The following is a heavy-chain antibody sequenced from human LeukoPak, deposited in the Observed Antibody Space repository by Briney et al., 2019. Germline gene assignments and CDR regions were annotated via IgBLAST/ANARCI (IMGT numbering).Heavy chain of an antibody. J-gene: IGHJ4*02. CDR2: TSSSDAGT. CDR1: GFPLSSYA. CDR3: ARDRVSGSGSIDY. D-gene: IGHD3-10*01. V-gene: IGHV3-23*01. Sequence: GGSLRLSCAAFGFPLSSYAMSWVRQAPGKGLEWVSATSSSDAGTYYADSVKGRFTISRDNAKNSLYLQMNSLRVEDTAVYYCARDRVSGSGSIDYWGQGTLVTVSS.